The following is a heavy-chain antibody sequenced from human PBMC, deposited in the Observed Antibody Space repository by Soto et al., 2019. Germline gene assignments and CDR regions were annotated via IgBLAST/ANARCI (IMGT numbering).Heavy chain of an antibody. D-gene: IGHD3-22*01. CDR2: ISYDGSSK. Sequence: QVQLVESGGGVVQPGRSLRLSCAASGFTFRTYAMHWVRQAPGKGLEWMAVISYDGSSKTYAASVQGRFTISRDNSENTLYLQMNSLRPEDTAVYYCAMRNYYHGGDYFNYAFDMWGQGAMVTVSS. V-gene: IGHV3-30-3*01. CDR1: GFTFRTYA. J-gene: IGHJ3*02. CDR3: AMRNYYHGGDYFNYAFDM.